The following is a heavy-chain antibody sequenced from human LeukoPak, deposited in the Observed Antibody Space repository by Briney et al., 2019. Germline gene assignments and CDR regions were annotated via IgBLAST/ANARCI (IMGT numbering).Heavy chain of an antibody. V-gene: IGHV3-30*03. J-gene: IGHJ3*02. Sequence: GGSLRLSCAASGFTFSKFGMHWVRQAPGKGLEWVALISDDGRNKYYADSVKGRFTISRDNSKNTLYLQMSSLRAEDTAVYYCASPLSGGWYDSFDIWGQGTMVTVSS. CDR1: GFTFSKFG. CDR2: ISDDGRNK. D-gene: IGHD6-19*01. CDR3: ASPLSGGWYDSFDI.